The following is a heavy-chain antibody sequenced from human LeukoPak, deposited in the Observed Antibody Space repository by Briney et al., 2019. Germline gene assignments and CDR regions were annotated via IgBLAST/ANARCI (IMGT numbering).Heavy chain of an antibody. CDR1: GYSISSGYY. CDR2: IYYSGST. CDR3: ARGASWVVPAPYGIPHYYYMDV. J-gene: IGHJ6*03. V-gene: IGHV4-61*01. Sequence: PSETLSLTCTVSGYSISSGYYWSWIRQPPGKGLEWIGYIYYSGSTNYNPSLKSRVTISVDTSKNQFSLKLSSVTAADTAVYYCARGASWVVPAPYGIPHYYYMDVWGKGTTVTVSS. D-gene: IGHD2-2*01.